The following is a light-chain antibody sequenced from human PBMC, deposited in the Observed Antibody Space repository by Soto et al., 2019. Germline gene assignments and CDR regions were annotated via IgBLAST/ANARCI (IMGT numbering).Light chain of an antibody. CDR3: HPYGSSPRLT. CDR2: GAS. CDR1: QSVSSSY. J-gene: IGKJ4*01. V-gene: IGKV3-20*01. Sequence: EIVLTQSPGTLSLSPGERATLSCRASQSVSSSYLAWYQQKPGQAPRLLIYGASSRATGIPDRFSGSGSGTDFTLTISRLEPEDFAVYYCHPYGSSPRLTFGGGTKVELK.